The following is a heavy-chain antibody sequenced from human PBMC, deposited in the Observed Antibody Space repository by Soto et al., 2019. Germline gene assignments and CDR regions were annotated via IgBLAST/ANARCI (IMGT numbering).Heavy chain of an antibody. Sequence: QVQLVESGGGVVQHGGSLRLSCAASGFIFTSYGMQWVRQSPGEGLEGVATTANDGSAQYYADSVKGRFTISRDNSKYPLFLQMDSLRPEATGVYYWAQSTGGSSGYPPDNWGQGPLVTVSA. V-gene: IGHV3-30*18. D-gene: IGHD6-13*01. CDR3: AQSTGGSSGYPPDN. J-gene: IGHJ4*02. CDR1: GFIFTSYG. CDR2: TANDGSAQ.